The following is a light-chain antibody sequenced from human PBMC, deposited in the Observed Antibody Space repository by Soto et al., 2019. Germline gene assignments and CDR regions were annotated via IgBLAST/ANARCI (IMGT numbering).Light chain of an antibody. Sequence: QSVLTQPPSVSAAPGQKVTISCSGSSSNIGNNYVSWYQQLPGTAPNLLIFDNNKRPSGIPDRFSGSKSGTSATLVITGLQTGDEADYYCGTWDSSLSAVVFGGGTKVTVL. V-gene: IGLV1-51*01. CDR2: DNN. CDR3: GTWDSSLSAVV. J-gene: IGLJ2*01. CDR1: SSNIGNNY.